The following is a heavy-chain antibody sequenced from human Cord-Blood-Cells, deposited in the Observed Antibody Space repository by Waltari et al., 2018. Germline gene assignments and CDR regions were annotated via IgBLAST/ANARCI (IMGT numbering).Heavy chain of an antibody. CDR3: ARTYYDFWSGYYDAFDI. CDR2: ISYDGSNK. V-gene: IGHV3-30-3*01. Sequence: QVQLVESGGGVVQPGRSLRLSCAASGFTFSSYAMHWVRQAPGKGLEWVAVISYDGSNKYYADSVKGRFTISRDNSKNTLYLQMNSLRAEDTAVYYCARTYYDFWSGYYDAFDIWGQGTMVTVSS. CDR1: GFTFSSYA. D-gene: IGHD3-3*01. J-gene: IGHJ3*02.